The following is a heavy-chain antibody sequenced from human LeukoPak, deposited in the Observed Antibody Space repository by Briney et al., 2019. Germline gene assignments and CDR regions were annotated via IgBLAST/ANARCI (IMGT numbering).Heavy chain of an antibody. D-gene: IGHD1-26*01. Sequence: PSETLSLTCTVSGGSISSYYWSWIRQPPGKGLEWIGYICYSGSTNYNPSLKSRVTISVDTSKNQFSLKLSSVTAADTAVYYCARGWELIGVYFDYWGQGTLVTVSS. CDR2: ICYSGST. V-gene: IGHV4-59*01. CDR1: GGSISSYY. J-gene: IGHJ4*02. CDR3: ARGWELIGVYFDY.